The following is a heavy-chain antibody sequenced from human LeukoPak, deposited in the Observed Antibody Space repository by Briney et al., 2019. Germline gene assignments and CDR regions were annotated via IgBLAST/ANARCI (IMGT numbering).Heavy chain of an antibody. CDR1: GGSISSGSYY. Sequence: SQTLSLTCTVSGGSISSGSYYWSWIRQPAGRGLEWIGRIYTSGRTNYNPSLKSRVTISVDTSKNQFSLKLSSVTAADTAVYYCARDRTGDGYNPFDYWGQGTLVTVSS. J-gene: IGHJ4*02. V-gene: IGHV4-61*02. CDR3: ARDRTGDGYNPFDY. D-gene: IGHD5-24*01. CDR2: IYTSGRT.